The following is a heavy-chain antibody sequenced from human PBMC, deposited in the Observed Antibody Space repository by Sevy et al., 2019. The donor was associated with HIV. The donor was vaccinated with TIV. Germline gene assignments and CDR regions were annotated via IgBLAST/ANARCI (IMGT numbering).Heavy chain of an antibody. J-gene: IGHJ4*02. V-gene: IGHV4-59*08. CDR3: AGENAWGRGYS. CDR1: GGSITSLY. Sequence: SETLSLTCTVSGGSITSLYWNWIRQPPGKGLEWIANIYYNGNINYNPSLKSRFTFSLDTSKNQFSLRLSSVTAADTAMYYCAGENAWGRGYSWGQGTLVTVSS. CDR2: IYYNGNI. D-gene: IGHD1-26*01.